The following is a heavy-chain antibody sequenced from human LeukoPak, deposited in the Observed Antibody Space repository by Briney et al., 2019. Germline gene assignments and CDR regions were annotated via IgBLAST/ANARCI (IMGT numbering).Heavy chain of an antibody. V-gene: IGHV4-30-4*01. CDR2: IYYSGTT. CDR1: GGSISSGDYY. J-gene: IGHJ4*02. Sequence: SQTLSLTCTVSGGSISSGDYYWSWIRQPPGKGLEWIGYIYYSGTTYYNPSLKSRVIISIDTSKNQFFLKLSSVTAADTAVYYCASGYETGYYFDYWGQGILVTVSS. D-gene: IGHD5-12*01. CDR3: ASGYETGYYFDY.